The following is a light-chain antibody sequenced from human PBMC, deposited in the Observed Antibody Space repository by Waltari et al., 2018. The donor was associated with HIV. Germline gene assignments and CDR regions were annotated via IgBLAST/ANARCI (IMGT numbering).Light chain of an antibody. J-gene: IGLJ2*01. CDR2: KDS. V-gene: IGLV3-1*01. Sequence: SYELTQPPSLSVSPGQTATLTCSGDKLGGKSVCGYRQKPGQSPVMVLYKDSRRPSGIPERFSGTNSGNTATLTISGTQAMDEADYYCQAWDGGTGVLFGGGTKLTVL. CDR3: QAWDGGTGVL. CDR1: KLGGKS.